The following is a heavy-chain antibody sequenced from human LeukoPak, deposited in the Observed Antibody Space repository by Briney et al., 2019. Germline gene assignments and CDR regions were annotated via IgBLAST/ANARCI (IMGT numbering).Heavy chain of an antibody. D-gene: IGHD3-22*01. CDR3: ARAYDSSGFGMDV. V-gene: IGHV1-3*02. CDR2: SNVGNGNT. J-gene: IGHJ6*02. CDR1: GYTFTGYA. Sequence: GASVKVSCKASGYTFTGYAMHWVRQAPGQRLEWMGWSNVGNGNTKYSQEFQGRVTITRDTSASTAYMELSSLRSEDMAVYYCARAYDSSGFGMDVWGQGTTVTVSS.